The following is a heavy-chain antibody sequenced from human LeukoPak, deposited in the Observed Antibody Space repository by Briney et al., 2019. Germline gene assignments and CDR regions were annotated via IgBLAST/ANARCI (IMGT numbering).Heavy chain of an antibody. CDR3: ASGGKLGASDI. J-gene: IGHJ3*02. Sequence: GGSLRLSCAASGFTFSKTWMSWIRQAPGKGLEWVANIKEDGSDKYYVDSVKGRFTVSRDNANNLLHLQMNSLGAEDTAVYFCASGGKLGASDIWGQGTMVTVSP. CDR1: GFTFSKTW. CDR2: IKEDGSDK. D-gene: IGHD3-16*01. V-gene: IGHV3-7*01.